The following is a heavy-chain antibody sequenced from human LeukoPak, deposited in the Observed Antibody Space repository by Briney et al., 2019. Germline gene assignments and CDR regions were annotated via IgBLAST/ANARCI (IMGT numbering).Heavy chain of an antibody. CDR1: GFPFSSYA. D-gene: IGHD2-21*02. V-gene: IGHV3-30-3*01. J-gene: IGHJ6*02. CDR2: ISYDGSNK. Sequence: GRSLRLSCAASGFPFSSYAMHWVRQAPGNGLEWVAVISYDGSNKYYADSVKGRFTISRDNSKNTLYLQMNSLRAEDTAVYYCARDAVVTAIGVVSYYYYGMDVWGQGTTVTVSS. CDR3: ARDAVVTAIGVVSYYYYGMDV.